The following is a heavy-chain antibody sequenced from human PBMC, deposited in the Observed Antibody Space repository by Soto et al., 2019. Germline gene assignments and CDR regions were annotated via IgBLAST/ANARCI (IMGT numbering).Heavy chain of an antibody. Sequence: ASVKVSCKASGYTFTGYYMHWVRQAPGQGLEWMGWINPNSGGTNYAQKFQGWVTMTRDTSISTAYMELSRLRSDDTAVYYCARSMYYYDSSGYYGDAFDIWGQGXMVTVSS. CDR1: GYTFTGYY. V-gene: IGHV1-2*04. CDR2: INPNSGGT. CDR3: ARSMYYYDSSGYYGDAFDI. J-gene: IGHJ3*02. D-gene: IGHD3-22*01.